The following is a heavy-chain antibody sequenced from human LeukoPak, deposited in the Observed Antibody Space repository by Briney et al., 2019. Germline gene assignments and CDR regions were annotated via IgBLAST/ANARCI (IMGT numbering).Heavy chain of an antibody. CDR1: GYRFTSYW. CDR2: IYAGDADT. Sequence: GASLKISCKGSGYRFTSYWIGWVRQVPGQGLEWMGGIYAGDADTRYGPTFQGQVTISTDKSTSTAYLQWSSLKASDTAMYYCARLRGYSYSVVDGFDNWGQGTLVTVSS. D-gene: IGHD5-18*01. V-gene: IGHV5-51*01. J-gene: IGHJ4*02. CDR3: ARLRGYSYSVVDGFDN.